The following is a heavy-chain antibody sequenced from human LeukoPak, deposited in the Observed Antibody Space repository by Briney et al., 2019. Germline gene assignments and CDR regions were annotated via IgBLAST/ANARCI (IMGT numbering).Heavy chain of an antibody. J-gene: IGHJ4*02. V-gene: IGHV1-2*06. Sequence: ASVKVSCKASGYTFTGYYMHWVRQAPGQGLEWMGRLNPNIGSTNYAQTLQGRITMTRDTSTSIAYMELSSLRSQDTAVYYCVREGAYWFVISGTLGNDYWGQGSLVTVSS. CDR1: GYTFTGYY. CDR2: LNPNIGST. CDR3: VREGAYWFVISGTLGNDY. D-gene: IGHD2-2*01.